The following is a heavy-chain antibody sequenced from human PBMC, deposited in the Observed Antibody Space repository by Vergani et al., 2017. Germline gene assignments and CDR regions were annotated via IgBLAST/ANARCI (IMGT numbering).Heavy chain of an antibody. CDR3: ARERHIGHYXYDSSGYYDAFDI. V-gene: IGHV1-69*08. Sequence: QVQLVQSGAEVKKPGSSVKVSCKASGGSFSRYTISWVRQAPGQGPEWRGRIISIFGIANYAQKFQGRVTITADKSTSTAYMELSSLRSEDTAVYYCARERHIGHYXYDSSGYYDAFDIWGQGTMVTVSS. CDR2: IISIFGIA. CDR1: GGSFSRYT. J-gene: IGHJ3*02. D-gene: IGHD3-22*01.